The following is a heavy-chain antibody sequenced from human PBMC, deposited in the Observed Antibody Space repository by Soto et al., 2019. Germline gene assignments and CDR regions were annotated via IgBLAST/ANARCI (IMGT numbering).Heavy chain of an antibody. J-gene: IGHJ5*02. Sequence: LTCTVTGGTISGYYWTWIRQSAGGGLEWIGRIYSSGSTNYNPSLKSRVTISLDTSMNHFSLRLSSVTAADTAVYYCARGQRFSDWFDPWGQGTLVTVS. CDR2: IYSSGST. CDR3: ARGQRFSDWFDP. CDR1: GGTISGYY. D-gene: IGHD3-3*01. V-gene: IGHV4-4*07.